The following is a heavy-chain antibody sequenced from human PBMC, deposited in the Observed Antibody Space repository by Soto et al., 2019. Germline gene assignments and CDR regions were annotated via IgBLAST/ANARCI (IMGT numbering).Heavy chain of an antibody. J-gene: IGHJ4*02. V-gene: IGHV5-51*01. D-gene: IGHD3-16*01. CDR3: VRPNFGALTHFDF. CDR1: GYTFTNYW. CDR2: IFPGDSDT. Sequence: GESLKISCKAIGYTFTNYWIGWVRQTPGKGLEWLGIIFPGDSDTRYNPSFEGQVTVSADESISTAYLQWNTLKASDTAMYYCVRPNFGALTHFDFWGQGTLVTVSS.